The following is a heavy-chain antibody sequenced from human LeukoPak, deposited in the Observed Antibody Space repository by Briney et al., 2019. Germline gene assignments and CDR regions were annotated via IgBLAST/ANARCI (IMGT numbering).Heavy chain of an antibody. CDR2: INHSRST. V-gene: IGHV4-34*01. CDR1: GGSLSDYS. Sequence: PSETLSLTCAVYGGSLSDYSWSWIRQPPGKGLEWIGEINHSRSTNYNPSLKSRVTISVDTSKNQFSLKLSSVTAADTAFYYCARVPGRPAAVFDYWGQGTLVTVSS. CDR3: ARVPGRPAAVFDY. D-gene: IGHD2-2*01. J-gene: IGHJ4*02.